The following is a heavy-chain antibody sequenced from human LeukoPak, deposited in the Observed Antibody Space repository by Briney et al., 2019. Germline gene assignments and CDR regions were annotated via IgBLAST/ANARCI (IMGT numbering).Heavy chain of an antibody. V-gene: IGHV3-30-3*01. J-gene: IGHJ4*02. CDR1: GFTFSSYA. CDR2: ISYDGSNK. CDR3: ARSQGRNGAVVTAPPFDY. D-gene: IGHD2-21*02. Sequence: PGGSLRLSCAASGFTFSSYAMHWVRQAPGKGLEWVAVISYDGSNKYYADSVKGRFTISRDISKNTLYLQMNSLRAEDTAVYYCARSQGRNGAVVTAPPFDYWGQGTLVTVSS.